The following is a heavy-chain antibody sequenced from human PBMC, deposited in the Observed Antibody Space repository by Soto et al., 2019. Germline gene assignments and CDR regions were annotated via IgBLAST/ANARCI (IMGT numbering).Heavy chain of an antibody. J-gene: IGHJ4*01. CDR3: GREGVINYTDYSFDL. CDR1: GFAFYYYN. D-gene: IGHD4-4*01. CDR2: ISGSGIDI. V-gene: IGHV3-21*01. Sequence: GGSLRLSCAASGFAFYYYNMNWVRQAPGRGLEWVSSISGSGIDIHFTDSVKGRFTISRDNAKTSLYLQMDSLRPEDTAIYYCGREGVINYTDYSFDLWGNGALGTVNS.